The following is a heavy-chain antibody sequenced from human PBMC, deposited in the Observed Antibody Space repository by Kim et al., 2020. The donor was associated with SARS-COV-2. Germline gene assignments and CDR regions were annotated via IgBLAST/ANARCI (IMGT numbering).Heavy chain of an antibody. J-gene: IGHJ4*02. V-gene: IGHV4-39*01. CDR2: IYYSGST. CDR3: ASHDNGSGDRPTDY. CDR1: GGSISSSSYY. D-gene: IGHD2-15*01. Sequence: SETLSLTCTVSGGSISSSSYYWGWIRQPPGKGLEWIGSIYYSGSTYYNPSLKSRVTISVDTSKNQFSLKLSSVTAADTAVYYCASHDNGSGDRPTDYWGQGTLVTVSS.